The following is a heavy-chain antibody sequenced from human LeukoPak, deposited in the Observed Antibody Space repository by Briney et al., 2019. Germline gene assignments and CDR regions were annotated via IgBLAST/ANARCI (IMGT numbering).Heavy chain of an antibody. Sequence: PGGSLRLSCTASGFTFSSYSLNWVRQAPGKGLEWVSSVSTGSNYIYYADSVKGRFTISRDNDKNSLYLQMNSLRVEDTAVYYCARGSDSSSQYYFDYWGQGTLVTVSS. V-gene: IGHV3-21*01. J-gene: IGHJ4*02. CDR3: ARGSDSSSQYYFDY. CDR2: VSTGSNYI. D-gene: IGHD6-13*01. CDR1: GFTFSSYS.